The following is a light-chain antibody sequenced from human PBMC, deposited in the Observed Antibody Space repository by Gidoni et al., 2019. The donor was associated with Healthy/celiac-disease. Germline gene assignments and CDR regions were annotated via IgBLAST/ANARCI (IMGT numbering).Light chain of an antibody. CDR2: AAS. CDR3: QKYNSALT. Sequence: DIQMTQSPSSLSASVGDRVTITCRARQGISNYLAGYQQKPGKVPKLLIYAASTLQSGVPSRFSGSGSGTDFTLTISSLQPEDVATYYCQKYNSALTFGGGTKVEIK. V-gene: IGKV1-27*01. J-gene: IGKJ4*01. CDR1: QGISNY.